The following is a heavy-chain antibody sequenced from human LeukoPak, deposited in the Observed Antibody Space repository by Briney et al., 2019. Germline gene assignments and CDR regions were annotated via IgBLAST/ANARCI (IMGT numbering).Heavy chain of an antibody. Sequence: GGSLRLSCVGSGFTSIAYALTWARQAPGKGLEWVSGISGGGVTTYYADSVKGRFTISRDNSKNTLYLQMNSLRAEDTAVYYCAKEAGDYGQYWGQGTLVTVSS. D-gene: IGHD4-17*01. CDR2: ISGGGVTT. CDR1: GFTSIAYA. J-gene: IGHJ4*02. V-gene: IGHV3-23*01. CDR3: AKEAGDYGQY.